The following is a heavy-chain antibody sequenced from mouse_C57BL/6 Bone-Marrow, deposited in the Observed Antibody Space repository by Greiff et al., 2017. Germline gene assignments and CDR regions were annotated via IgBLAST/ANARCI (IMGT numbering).Heavy chain of an antibody. CDR2: IDPSDSYT. CDR3: ASELGPYYAMDY. CDR1: GYTFTSYW. J-gene: IGHJ4*01. D-gene: IGHD4-1*01. Sequence: QVQLQQSGAELVMPGASVKMSCKASGYTFTSYWMNWVKQRPGQGLEWIGEIDPSDSYTNYNKKFKGKSTLTVAKSSSTAYMQLISLTSEDAAVYYCASELGPYYAMDYWGQGTSVTVSS. V-gene: IGHV1-69*01.